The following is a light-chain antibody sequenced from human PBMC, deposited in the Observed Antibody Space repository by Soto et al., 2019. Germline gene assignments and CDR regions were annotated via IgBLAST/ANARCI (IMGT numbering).Light chain of an antibody. CDR3: QSYDSSLSGVV. J-gene: IGLJ2*01. V-gene: IGLV1-40*01. Sequence: QSVLTQPPSVSGAPGQRVTISCTGSSAKIGARYDVHWFQQLPGTAPKLLIYGNSNRPSGVPDRFSGSRSGTSASLAITGLQAEDEADYYCQSYDSSLSGVVFGGGTQLTVL. CDR2: GNS. CDR1: SAKIGARYD.